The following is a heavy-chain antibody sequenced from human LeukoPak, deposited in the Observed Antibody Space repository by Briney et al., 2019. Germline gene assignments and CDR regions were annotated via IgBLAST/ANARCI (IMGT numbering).Heavy chain of an antibody. CDR1: GGSISSGGYY. CDR2: IYYSGST. V-gene: IGHV4-31*03. CDR3: ARDVGTSGWYTFDY. Sequence: PSETLSLTCTVSGGSISSGGYYWSWIRQHPGKGLEWIGYIYYSGSTYYNPSLKSRVTISVDTSKNQFSLHLTSVTPEDTAVYYCARDVGTSGWYTFDYWGQGTLVTVSS. D-gene: IGHD6-19*01. J-gene: IGHJ4*02.